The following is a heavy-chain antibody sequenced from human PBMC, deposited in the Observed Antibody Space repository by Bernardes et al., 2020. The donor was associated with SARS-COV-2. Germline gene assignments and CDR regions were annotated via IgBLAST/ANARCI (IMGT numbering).Heavy chain of an antibody. D-gene: IGHD1-1*01. V-gene: IGHV3-21*01. J-gene: IGHJ5*02. CDR3: ARVGTEYNWNDDYKWFDP. CDR2: ISSSSSYI. Sequence: GGSLRLSCAASGFTFSSYSMNWVRQAPGKGLEWVSSISSSSSYIYYADSVKGRFTISRDNAKNSLYLQMNSLRAEDTAVYYCARVGTEYNWNDDYKWFDPWGQGTLVTVSS. CDR1: GFTFSSYS.